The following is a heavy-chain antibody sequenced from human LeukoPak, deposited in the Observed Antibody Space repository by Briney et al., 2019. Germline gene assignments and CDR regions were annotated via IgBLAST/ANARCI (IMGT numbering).Heavy chain of an antibody. D-gene: IGHD3-10*01. Sequence: GGSLRLSCAASGFTFSSYGMHWVRQAPGKGLEWVAVISYDGSNKYYADSVKGRFTISRDNSKNTLYLQMNSLRAEDTAVYYCAKDYYGSGSYLSPWGQGTLVTVSS. V-gene: IGHV3-30*18. J-gene: IGHJ5*02. CDR2: ISYDGSNK. CDR1: GFTFSSYG. CDR3: AKDYYGSGSYLSP.